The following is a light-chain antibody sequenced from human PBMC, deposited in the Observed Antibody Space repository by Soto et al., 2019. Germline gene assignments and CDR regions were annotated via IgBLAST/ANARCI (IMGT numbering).Light chain of an antibody. Sequence: EIVLTQSPATLSLSPGERATLSCRASQSVSSYLAWYQQKPGQAPRLLIYDASNRATGIPARFSGSGSGTDFTLTISSLETEDFAVYYCQQRSNWPGTFGKGTKVDIK. CDR2: DAS. V-gene: IGKV3-11*01. J-gene: IGKJ1*01. CDR3: QQRSNWPGT. CDR1: QSVSSY.